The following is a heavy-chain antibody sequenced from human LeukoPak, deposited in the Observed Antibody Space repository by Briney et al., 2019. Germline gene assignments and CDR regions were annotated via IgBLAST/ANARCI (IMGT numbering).Heavy chain of an antibody. CDR3: ASTSNQRLELGIDY. CDR2: INPNSGGT. V-gene: IGHV1-2*02. Sequence: ASVKVSCKASGYTFTSYGISWVRQAPGQGLEWMGWINPNSGGTNYAQKFQGRVTMTRDTSISTAYMELSRLRSDDTAVYYCASTSNQRLELGIDYWGQGTLVTVSS. D-gene: IGHD1-7*01. CDR1: GYTFTSYG. J-gene: IGHJ4*02.